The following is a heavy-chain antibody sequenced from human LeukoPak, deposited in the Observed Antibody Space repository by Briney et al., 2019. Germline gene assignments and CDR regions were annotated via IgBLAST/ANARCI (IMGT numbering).Heavy chain of an antibody. CDR2: ISSTSDYI. V-gene: IGHV3-21*01. D-gene: IGHD3-16*02. Sequence: GGSLRLSCAASGYTFSHYSVNWVRQGPGKGLEWVSSISSTSDYIYYADSVKGRFTISRDNTKSSLYLQMNSLRAEDTAVYYCVSGNDPDSTWENYRLDAFDIWGQGTTVIVSS. J-gene: IGHJ3*02. CDR3: VSGNDPDSTWENYRLDAFDI. CDR1: GYTFSHYS.